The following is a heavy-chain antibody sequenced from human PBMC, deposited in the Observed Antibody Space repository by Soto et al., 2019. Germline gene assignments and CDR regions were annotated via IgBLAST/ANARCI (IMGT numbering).Heavy chain of an antibody. CDR3: YRLIV. Sequence: GGSLRLSCAASGFNFSGSVIHWVRQASGKGLEWVGRIRSKAHNYATGYAASVNGRFTISRDDSKNTAYLQLNSLKSEDTAVYYCYRLIVWGQGSLVTVSS. J-gene: IGHJ4*02. D-gene: IGHD3-22*01. CDR2: IRSKAHNYAT. V-gene: IGHV3-73*01. CDR1: GFNFSGSV.